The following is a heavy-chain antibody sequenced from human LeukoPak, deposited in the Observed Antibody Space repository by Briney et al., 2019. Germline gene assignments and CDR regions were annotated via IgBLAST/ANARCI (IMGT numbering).Heavy chain of an antibody. CDR2: ISGGGST. J-gene: IGHJ4*02. CDR1: GFTVSDNY. D-gene: IGHD3-22*01. V-gene: IGHV3-53*01. Sequence: GGSLRLSCAASGFTVSDNYTSWVRQAPGKGLEWVSAISGGGSTYYADSVKGRFIISRDNSKNTVYLQLNSLRAEDTAVYYCARGGDTIGSIRSPFDIWGQGTLVTVSS. CDR3: ARGGDTIGSIRSPFDI.